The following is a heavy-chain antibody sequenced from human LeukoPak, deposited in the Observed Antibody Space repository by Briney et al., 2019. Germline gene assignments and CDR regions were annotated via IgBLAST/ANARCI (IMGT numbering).Heavy chain of an antibody. CDR2: MNPNSGNT. D-gene: IGHD2-2*01. V-gene: IGHV1-8*01. Sequence: ASVKVSCKASGYTFTSYDINWVRQATGQGLEWMGWMNPNSGNTGCAQKFQGRVTMTRNTSISTAYMELSSLRSEDTAVYYCARVVPVCSSTSCAEYYYYYYYMDVWGKGTTVTISS. CDR3: ARVVPVCSSTSCAEYYYYYYYMDV. CDR1: GYTFTSYD. J-gene: IGHJ6*03.